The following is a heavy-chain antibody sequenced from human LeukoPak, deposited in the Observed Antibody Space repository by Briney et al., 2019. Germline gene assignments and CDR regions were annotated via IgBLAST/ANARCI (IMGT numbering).Heavy chain of an antibody. CDR3: ATYTSAWGYFDF. V-gene: IGHV4-39*01. J-gene: IGHJ4*02. Sequence: PSETLSLTCTVSGGSISSSSDYWGWIRQPPGKGLEWIGSISFRGTTYYSPSLKGRVTIIEDTSKKQFSLKLSSVTAADTAIYYCATYTSAWGYFDFWGQGTLVTVSS. D-gene: IGHD6-19*01. CDR1: GGSISSSSDY. CDR2: ISFRGTT.